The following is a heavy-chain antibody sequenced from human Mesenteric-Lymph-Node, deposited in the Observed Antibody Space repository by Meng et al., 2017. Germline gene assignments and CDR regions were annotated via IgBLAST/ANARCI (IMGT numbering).Heavy chain of an antibody. CDR3: AKGEDRYYYYYGMDV. CDR2: IKKDGTDI. V-gene: IGHV3-7*03. Sequence: GESLKISCAASGFSISNYWLSWVRLAPGKGLEWLAIIKKDGTDIHYLDSVKGRFTISRDNSKNSLYLQMNSLRAEDTALYYCAKGEDRYYYYYGMDVWGQGTTVTVSS. CDR1: GFSISNYW. J-gene: IGHJ6*02.